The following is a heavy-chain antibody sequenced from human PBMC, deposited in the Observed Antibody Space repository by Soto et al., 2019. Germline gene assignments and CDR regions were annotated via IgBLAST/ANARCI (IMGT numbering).Heavy chain of an antibody. CDR1: GFSITSPGMS. Sequence: SGPTLVNPTETLTLTCTFSGFSITSPGMSVSWIRQPPGRALEWLALIERDDDDKYYSTSLKTRLSISKDTRKNQVVLTMANMDPADTATYYCARSIRGPRKFNGMDVWGQGTTVTVSS. CDR2: IERDDDDK. CDR3: ARSIRGPRKFNGMDV. J-gene: IGHJ6*02. D-gene: IGHD1-20*01. V-gene: IGHV2-70*13.